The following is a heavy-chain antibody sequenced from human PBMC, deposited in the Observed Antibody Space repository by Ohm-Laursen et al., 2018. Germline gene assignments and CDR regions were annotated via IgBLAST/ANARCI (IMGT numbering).Heavy chain of an antibody. V-gene: IGHV1-2*02. CDR2: INPNSGGT. J-gene: IGHJ4*02. CDR1: GYTFTGYY. Sequence: ESSVKVSCKASGYTFTGYYMHWVRQAPGQGLEWMGWINPNSGGTNYAQKFQGRVTMTRDTSISTAYMELSRLRSDDTAVYYCARDSYEDGYNYGFDYWGQGTLVTVSS. CDR3: ARDSYEDGYNYGFDY. D-gene: IGHD5-24*01.